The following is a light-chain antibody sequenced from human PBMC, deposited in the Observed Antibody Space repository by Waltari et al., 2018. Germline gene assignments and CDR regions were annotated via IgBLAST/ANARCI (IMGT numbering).Light chain of an antibody. Sequence: QAGLTQPPSVSKGLRQTATLPCTGSSNNLAIQGALWLQHPQGHPPNPLSYRNNNRPSGISERFSASRAGNTASLTITGLQPEDEADYYCSSWDISLNAHVFGTGTKVTVL. J-gene: IGLJ1*01. CDR1: SNNLAIQG. V-gene: IGLV10-54*04. CDR3: SSWDISLNAHV. CDR2: RNN.